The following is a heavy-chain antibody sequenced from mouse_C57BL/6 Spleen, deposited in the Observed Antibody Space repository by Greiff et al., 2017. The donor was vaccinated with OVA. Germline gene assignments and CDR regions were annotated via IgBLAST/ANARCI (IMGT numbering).Heavy chain of an antibody. CDR3: ARPLGSSPAWFAY. CDR2: IYPRSGNT. D-gene: IGHD1-1*01. V-gene: IGHV1-81*01. CDR1: GYTFTSYG. J-gene: IGHJ3*01. Sequence: QVQLKESGAELARPGASVKLSCKASGYTFTSYGISWVKQRTGQGLEWIGEIYPRSGNTYYNEKFKGKATLTADKSSSTAYMELRSLTSEDSAVYFCARPLGSSPAWFAYWGQGTLVTVSA.